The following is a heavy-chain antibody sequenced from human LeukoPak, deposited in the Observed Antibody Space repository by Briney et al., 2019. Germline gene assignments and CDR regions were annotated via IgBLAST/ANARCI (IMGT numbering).Heavy chain of an antibody. CDR1: GGTFSSYA. J-gene: IGHJ4*02. CDR2: IIPIFGTA. D-gene: IGHD2-15*01. Sequence: ASVKVSCKASGGTFSSYAISWVRQAPGQGLEWMGRIIPIFGTANYAQKFQGRVTITTDESTSTAYMELSSLRSEDTAVYYCACGIVVVVAATPSYYFDYWGQGTLVTVSS. V-gene: IGHV1-69*05. CDR3: ACGIVVVVAATPSYYFDY.